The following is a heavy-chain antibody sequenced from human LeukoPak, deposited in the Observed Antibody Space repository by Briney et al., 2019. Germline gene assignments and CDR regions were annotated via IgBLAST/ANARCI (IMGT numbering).Heavy chain of an antibody. V-gene: IGHV3-7*04. Sequence: GGSLRLSCAASGFTFSNYELTWVRQAPGKGLEWVANIKQDGSEKYYVDSVNGRFTISRDNAKNSLYLQMNSLRAEDTAVYYCARGLGGAFNIWGQGTMVTVSS. D-gene: IGHD3-16*01. CDR3: ARGLGGAFNI. J-gene: IGHJ3*02. CDR1: GFTFSNYE. CDR2: IKQDGSEK.